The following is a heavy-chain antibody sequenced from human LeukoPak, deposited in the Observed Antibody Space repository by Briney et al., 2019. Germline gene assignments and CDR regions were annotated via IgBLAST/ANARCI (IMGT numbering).Heavy chain of an antibody. J-gene: IGHJ4*02. V-gene: IGHV4-39*07. Sequence: PSETLSLTCTVSGDSISTSSYYWGWIRQPPGKGLEWIGSIYSSGTTYYNPSLNSRVTISVDTSKNQVSLKLSSVTAADTAVYYCATTDYGDNRLGYWGQGTLVTVSS. D-gene: IGHD4-17*01. CDR2: IYSSGTT. CDR1: GDSISTSSYY. CDR3: ATTDYGDNRLGY.